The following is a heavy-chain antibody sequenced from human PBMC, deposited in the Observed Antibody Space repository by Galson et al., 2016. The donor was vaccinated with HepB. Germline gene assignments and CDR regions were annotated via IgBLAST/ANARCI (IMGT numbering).Heavy chain of an antibody. CDR3: VRDPVRGWAPFDY. J-gene: IGHJ4*02. CDR2: VNPGNGDA. D-gene: IGHD6-19*01. CDR1: GYTFRNHG. Sequence: SVKVSCKASGYTFRNHGVNWVRQAPGQRLEWMGWVNPGNGDARYSQNFQGRATITSDTSATTVYMELNRLTSEDTAVYYCVRDPVRGWAPFDYWGQGTLVNVTS. V-gene: IGHV1-3*01.